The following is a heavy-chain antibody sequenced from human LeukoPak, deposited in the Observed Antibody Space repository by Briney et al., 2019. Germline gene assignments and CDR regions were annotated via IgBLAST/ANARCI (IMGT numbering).Heavy chain of an antibody. CDR2: IYYSGST. CDR1: GGSFSGHY. D-gene: IGHD6-19*01. V-gene: IGHV4-59*08. J-gene: IGHJ6*02. Sequence: SETLSLTCAVYGGSFSGHYWSWTRQPPGKGLEWIGYIYYSGSTNYNPSLKSRVTISVDTSKNQFPLKLSSVTAADTAVYYCASAPSSGWGGLYGMDVWGQGTTVTVSS. CDR3: ASAPSSGWGGLYGMDV.